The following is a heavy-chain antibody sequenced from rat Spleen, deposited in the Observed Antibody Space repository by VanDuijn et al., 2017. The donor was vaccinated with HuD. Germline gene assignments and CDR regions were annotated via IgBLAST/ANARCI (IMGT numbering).Heavy chain of an antibody. D-gene: IGHD5-1*01. V-gene: IGHV2-63*01. CDR3: AGHWEGNWFAY. J-gene: IGHJ3*01. CDR1: GFSLTSYN. CDR2: MRYNGDT. Sequence: QVQLKESGPGLVQPSQTLSLTCTVSGFSLTSYNVHWVRQPPGKGLEWMGRMRYNGDTSYNSALKSRLSISRDTSKSQVFLKMNSLQTEDTAMYFCAGHWEGNWFAYWGQGTLVTVSS.